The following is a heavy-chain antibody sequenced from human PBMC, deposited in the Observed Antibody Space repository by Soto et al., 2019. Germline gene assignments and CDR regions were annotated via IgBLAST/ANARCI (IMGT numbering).Heavy chain of an antibody. CDR1: GYTFTSYG. Sequence: QVQLVQSGAEVKKPGASVKVSCKASGYTFTSYGISWVRQAPGQGLEWMGWISAYNGNTNYAQKLQGKVTSTTDTSTSTAYMELRSLRSDDTAVYYCAIDCVWEWGDYYYYGMDVWGQGTTVTVSS. J-gene: IGHJ6*02. CDR2: ISAYNGNT. D-gene: IGHD3-3*01. V-gene: IGHV1-18*01. CDR3: AIDCVWEWGDYYYYGMDV.